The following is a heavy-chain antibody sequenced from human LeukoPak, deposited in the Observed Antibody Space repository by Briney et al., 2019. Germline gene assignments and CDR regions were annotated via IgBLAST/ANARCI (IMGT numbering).Heavy chain of an antibody. CDR3: ARDPPLRGHYYYYMDV. V-gene: IGHV3-20*04. CDR1: GFTFDDYG. CDR2: INWNGGST. D-gene: IGHD4-17*01. J-gene: IGHJ6*03. Sequence: GSLRLSCAASGFTFDDYGMSWVRQAPGKGLEWVSGINWNGGSTGYADSVKGRFTISRDNAKNSLYLQMNSLRAEDTAVYYCARDPPLRGHYYYYMDVWGKGTTVTVSS.